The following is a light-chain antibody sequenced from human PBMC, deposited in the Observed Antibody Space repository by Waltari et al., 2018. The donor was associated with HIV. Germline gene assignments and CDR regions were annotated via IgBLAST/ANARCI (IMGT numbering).Light chain of an antibody. CDR3: CSYACGPFV. CDR1: NSDVGKYDF. CDR2: DVN. V-gene: IGLV2-23*02. J-gene: IGLJ1*01. Sequence: QSALTQPASVSGSPGQSVNMSCTGSNSDVGKYDFVSWYQHNPGQAPHLIIYDVNTRPSVVSLRFSGSKSGNTASLTISGLQAEDEANYFCCSYACGPFVFGSGT.